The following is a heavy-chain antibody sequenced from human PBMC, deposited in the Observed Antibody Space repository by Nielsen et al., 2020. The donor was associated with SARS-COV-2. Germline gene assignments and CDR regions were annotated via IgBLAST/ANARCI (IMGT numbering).Heavy chain of an antibody. D-gene: IGHD4-23*01. CDR3: ARPDGGNEGYYFDY. CDR2: INHSGST. J-gene: IGHJ4*02. Sequence: SETLSLTCAVYGGSFSGYYWSWIRQPPGEGLEWIGEINHSGSTNYNPSFKSRVTISVDTSKNQFSLKLSSVTAADTAVYYCARPDGGNEGYYFDYWGQGTLVTVSS. V-gene: IGHV4-34*01. CDR1: GGSFSGYY.